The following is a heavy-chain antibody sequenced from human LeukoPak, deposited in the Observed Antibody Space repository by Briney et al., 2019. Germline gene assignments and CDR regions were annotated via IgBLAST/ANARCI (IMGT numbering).Heavy chain of an antibody. D-gene: IGHD4-23*01. CDR3: ATSAPNDYGGNSREDAFDI. CDR2: FDPEDGET. CDR1: GYTLTELS. J-gene: IGHJ3*02. V-gene: IGHV1-24*01. Sequence: ASVKVSCKVSGYTLTELSMHWVRQAPGKGLEWMGGFDPEDGETIYAQKFQGRVTMTEDTSTDTAYMELSSLRSEDTAVYYCATSAPNDYGGNSREDAFDIWGQGTMVTVSS.